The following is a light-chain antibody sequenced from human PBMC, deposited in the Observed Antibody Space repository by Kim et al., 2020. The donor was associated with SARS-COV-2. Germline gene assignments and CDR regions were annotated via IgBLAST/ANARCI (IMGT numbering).Light chain of an antibody. CDR2: GAS. V-gene: IGKV3-20*01. J-gene: IGKJ1*01. CDR1: QSVSGSY. Sequence: EILLTQSPGTLSLSPGESVTLSCRASQSVSGSYLAWYQQKPGQAPRLLIYGASSRATAIPDRFSGSGSGTDFTLTISRLEPEDFAVYYCQQYGRTWTFGQGTKVDIK. CDR3: QQYGRTWT.